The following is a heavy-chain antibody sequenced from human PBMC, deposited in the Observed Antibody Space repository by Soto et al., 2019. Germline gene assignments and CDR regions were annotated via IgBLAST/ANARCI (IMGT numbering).Heavy chain of an antibody. CDR2: IKSDNDGGAI. V-gene: IGHV3-15*01. J-gene: IGHJ4*02. CDR1: GVIFRKTW. CDR3: TTEPRD. Sequence: VQLVESGGGLVNIGGSLRLSCVASGVIFRKTWMSWVRQAPGKGLEWIARIKSDNDGGAIDYIAPVKGRFTISRDDSKNMVFLQMNSLNIEDTAVYYCTTEPRDWGQGTLVTVSS.